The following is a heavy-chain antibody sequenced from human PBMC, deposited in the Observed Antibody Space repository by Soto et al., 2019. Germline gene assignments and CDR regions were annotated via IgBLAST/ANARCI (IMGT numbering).Heavy chain of an antibody. V-gene: IGHV4-34*01. CDR3: ARTGRTYYDFWSGRTILPYGMDV. D-gene: IGHD3-3*01. Sequence: PAETLSLTCAVYGGSFSGYYCICIRQPPCKGLEWIGEINHSGSTNYNPSLKSRVTISVDTSKNQFSLKLSSVTAADTAVYYCARTGRTYYDFWSGRTILPYGMDVWGQGTTVTVSS. J-gene: IGHJ6*02. CDR2: INHSGST. CDR1: GGSFSGYY.